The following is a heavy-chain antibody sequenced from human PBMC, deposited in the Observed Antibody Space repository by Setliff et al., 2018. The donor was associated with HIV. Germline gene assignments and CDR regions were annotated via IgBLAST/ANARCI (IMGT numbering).Heavy chain of an antibody. Sequence: PSETLSLTCAVSGGSISSDNWWTWVRQAPGKGLEWIGEIYHSEYINYNPSLKSRVSMSVDKSKNQFSVKLTSVTAADTTVYYCARGHCSGTNCYGVDYYGMDVWGQGTTVTVSS. CDR3: ARGHCSGTNCYGVDYYGMDV. J-gene: IGHJ6*02. CDR2: IYHSEYI. V-gene: IGHV4-4*02. CDR1: GGSISSDNW. D-gene: IGHD2-2*01.